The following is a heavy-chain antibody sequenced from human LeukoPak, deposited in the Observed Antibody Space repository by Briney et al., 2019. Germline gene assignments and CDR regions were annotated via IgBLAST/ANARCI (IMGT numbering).Heavy chain of an antibody. Sequence: QTGGSLRLSCAASGFTFSSYEVNWVRQAPGKGLEWVSYISSSGSTIYYADSVKGRFTISRDNAKNSLYLQMNSLRAEDTAVYYCASCSGGSEYRPYYFDYWGQGTLVTVSS. CDR3: ASCSGGSEYRPYYFDY. V-gene: IGHV3-48*03. CDR1: GFTFSSYE. CDR2: ISSSGSTI. J-gene: IGHJ4*02. D-gene: IGHD2-15*01.